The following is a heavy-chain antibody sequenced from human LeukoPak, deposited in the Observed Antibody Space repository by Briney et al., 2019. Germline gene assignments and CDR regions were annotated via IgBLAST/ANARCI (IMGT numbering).Heavy chain of an antibody. J-gene: IGHJ4*02. V-gene: IGHV3-20*04. D-gene: IGHD3-3*01. CDR3: AKDHRSITIFGAGAY. CDR1: GFTFDDYG. Sequence: GGSLRLSCAASGFTFDDYGMSWVRQAPGKGLEWVSGINWNGGSTGYADSVKGRFTISRDNAKNSLYLQMNSLRAEDTAVYYCAKDHRSITIFGAGAYWGQGTLVTVSS. CDR2: INWNGGST.